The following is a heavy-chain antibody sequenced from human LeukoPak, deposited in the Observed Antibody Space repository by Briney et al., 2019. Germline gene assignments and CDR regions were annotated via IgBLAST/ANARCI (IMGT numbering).Heavy chain of an antibody. Sequence: ASVKASCKASGYTFTSYAMNWVRQAPGQGLEWRGWINTNTGNPTYAQGFTGRFVFSLDTSVSTAYLQISSLKAEDTAVYYCARGAGAYDFWSGYSWFDPWGQGTLVTVSS. CDR3: ARGAGAYDFWSGYSWFDP. V-gene: IGHV7-4-1*02. CDR1: GYTFTSYA. D-gene: IGHD3-3*01. CDR2: INTNTGNP. J-gene: IGHJ5*02.